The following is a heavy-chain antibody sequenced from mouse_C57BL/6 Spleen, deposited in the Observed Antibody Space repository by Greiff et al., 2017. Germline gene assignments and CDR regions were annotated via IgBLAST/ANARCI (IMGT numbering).Heavy chain of an antibody. J-gene: IGHJ2*01. V-gene: IGHV1-50*01. CDR3: ARKEGYYGSSYEGYFDY. D-gene: IGHD1-1*01. CDR2: IDPSDSYT. Sequence: QVQLQQPGAELVKPGASVKLSCKASGYTFTSYWMQWVKQRPGQGLEWIGEIDPSDSYTTYNQKFKGKATLTVDTSSSTAYMQLSSLTSEDSAVYYCARKEGYYGSSYEGYFDYWGQGTTLTVSS. CDR1: GYTFTSYW.